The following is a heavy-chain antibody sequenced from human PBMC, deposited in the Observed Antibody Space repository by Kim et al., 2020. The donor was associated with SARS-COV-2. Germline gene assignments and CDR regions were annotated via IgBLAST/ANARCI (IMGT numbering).Heavy chain of an antibody. V-gene: IGHV1-69*13. D-gene: IGHD3-16*02. J-gene: IGHJ2*01. CDR2: IIPIFGTA. Sequence: SVKVSCKASGGTFSSYAISWVRQAPGQGLEWMGGIIPIFGTANYAQKFQGRVTITADESTSTAYMELSSLRSEDTAVYYCARARTFGGVIAPNSYWYFDLWGRGTLVTVSS. CDR3: ARARTFGGVIAPNSYWYFDL. CDR1: GGTFSSYA.